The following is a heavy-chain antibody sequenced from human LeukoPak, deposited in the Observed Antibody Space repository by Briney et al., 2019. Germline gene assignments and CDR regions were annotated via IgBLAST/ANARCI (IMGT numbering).Heavy chain of an antibody. CDR3: ARDPGGSGSYYLDV. V-gene: IGHV1-2*02. CDR2: INPNSGGT. Sequence: ASVKVSCKASEYSFTDYYIYWVRQAPGQGLEWMGWINPNSGGTNYAQNFRGRVTMTRDTSISTAYMELSRLRSDDTAVYYCARDPGGSGSYYLDVWGKGTTVTVSS. CDR1: EYSFTDYY. D-gene: IGHD3-10*01. J-gene: IGHJ6*04.